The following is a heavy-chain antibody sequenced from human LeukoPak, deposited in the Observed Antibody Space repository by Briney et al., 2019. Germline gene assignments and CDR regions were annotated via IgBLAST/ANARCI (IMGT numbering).Heavy chain of an antibody. V-gene: IGHV5-51*01. CDR2: NDHSYSDT. D-gene: IGHD3-16*01. J-gene: IGHJ5*02. Sequence: GESLNISCKGCGYSITNYWIGWVRQVPGKGLEWMGINDHSYSDTGYSPSFQGPVTISADKSISTAYLQWSSLRASDPAMYYCARHHELGEGYWFDPWGQGTLVTVSS. CDR3: ARHHELGEGYWFDP. CDR1: GYSITNYW.